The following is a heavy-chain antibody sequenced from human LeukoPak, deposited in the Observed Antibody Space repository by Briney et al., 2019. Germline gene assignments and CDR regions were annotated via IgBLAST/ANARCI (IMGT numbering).Heavy chain of an antibody. CDR1: GFTFSGYV. V-gene: IGHV3-23*01. J-gene: IGHJ4*02. CDR3: AKDRDYYGSGRYSYYFDY. D-gene: IGHD3-10*01. CDR2: ISASGGNT. Sequence: PGGSLRLSCAASGFTFSGYVMTWVRQAPGKGLEWVSAISASGGNTYYADSVKGRFTISRDNSKNTLSLQMNSLRAEDTAVYYCAKDRDYYGSGRYSYYFDYWGQGTLVTVSS.